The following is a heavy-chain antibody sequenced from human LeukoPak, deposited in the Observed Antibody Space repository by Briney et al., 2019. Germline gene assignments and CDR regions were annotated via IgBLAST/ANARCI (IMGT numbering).Heavy chain of an antibody. J-gene: IGHJ5*02. CDR2: ISSSSSYI. Sequence: GGSLRLSCAASGFTFSSYSMNWVRQAPGKGLEWVSSISSSSSYIYYADSVKSRFTISRDNAKNSLYLQMNSLRAEDTAVYYCAREDCSGGSCYPIDPWGQGTLVTVSS. CDR3: AREDCSGGSCYPIDP. D-gene: IGHD2-15*01. CDR1: GFTFSSYS. V-gene: IGHV3-21*01.